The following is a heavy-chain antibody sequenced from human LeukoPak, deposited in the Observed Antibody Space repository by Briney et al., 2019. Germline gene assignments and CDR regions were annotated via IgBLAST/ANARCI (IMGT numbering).Heavy chain of an antibody. V-gene: IGHV4-4*07. CDR1: GGSLSSYD. CDR3: AGWYYYDSSGYHGGAFDI. D-gene: IGHD3-22*01. CDR2: IYTSGRT. J-gene: IGHJ3*02. Sequence: SGTLCLTCTVSGGSLSSYDWSWVRQPAGKGLEWIGRIYTSGRTNYNPSLKSRVTISVDKSKNQFSLKLSSVTGADTAVYCCAGWYYYDSSGYHGGAFDIWGQGTMVTVSS.